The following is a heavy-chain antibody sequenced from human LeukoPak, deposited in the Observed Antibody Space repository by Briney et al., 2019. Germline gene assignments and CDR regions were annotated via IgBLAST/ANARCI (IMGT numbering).Heavy chain of an antibody. Sequence: PGGSLRLSCAASGFTFSSYAMSWVRQAPGKWRKWVSAISGSGGSTYYADSVKGRITISRDNSKNTLYLQMNSLRAEDTAVYYCAKGVGYCSGGSCQQFDYWGQGTLVTVSS. CDR1: GFTFSSYA. CDR2: ISGSGGST. V-gene: IGHV3-23*01. CDR3: AKGVGYCSGGSCQQFDY. D-gene: IGHD2-15*01. J-gene: IGHJ4*02.